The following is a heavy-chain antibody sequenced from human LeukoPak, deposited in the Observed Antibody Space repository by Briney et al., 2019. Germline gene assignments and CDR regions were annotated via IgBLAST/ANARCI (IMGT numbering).Heavy chain of an antibody. J-gene: IGHJ4*02. CDR2: IYTSGST. CDR3: ARVWDSSSSFDY. CDR1: GGSFSSGRHY. D-gene: IGHD6-6*01. V-gene: IGHV4-61*02. Sequence: SETLSLTCTVPGGSFSSGRHYWGWIRQPAGKGLEWIGRIYTSGSTNYNPSLKSRVTMSVDTSKNQFSLKLSSVTAADTAVYYCARVWDSSSSFDYWGQGTLVTVSS.